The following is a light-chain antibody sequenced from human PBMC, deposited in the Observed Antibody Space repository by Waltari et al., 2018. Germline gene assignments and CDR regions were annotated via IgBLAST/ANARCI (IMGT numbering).Light chain of an antibody. CDR1: QSLRHLNGYNY. CDR2: LGS. J-gene: IGKJ2*01. Sequence: EIVMTQSPLSLPVTPGEPASISCRSSQSLRHLNGYNYLDWYLQKPGQSPKPRFYLGSSPASGVPGRFSGGGAGTDVTLLISRVEADDVGVYYCMQARQTPFTFGQGTKLEI. V-gene: IGKV2-28*01. CDR3: MQARQTPFT.